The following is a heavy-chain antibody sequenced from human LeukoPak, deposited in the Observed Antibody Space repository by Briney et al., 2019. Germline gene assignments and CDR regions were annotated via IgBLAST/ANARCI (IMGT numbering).Heavy chain of an antibody. CDR1: GGSISSYY. J-gene: IGHJ6*02. V-gene: IGHV4-59*08. Sequence: SETLSLTCTVSGGSISSYYWSWIRQPPGKGLEWIGYIYYTGTTNYNPTLKNRVTISADTSKNQFSLKLNSVTAADTAVYYCASILDGMDVWGQGTTVSVSS. CDR2: IYYTGTT. CDR3: ASILDGMDV.